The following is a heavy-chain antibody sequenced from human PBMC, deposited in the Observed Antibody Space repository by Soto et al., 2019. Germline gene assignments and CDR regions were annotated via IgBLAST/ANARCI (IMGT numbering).Heavy chain of an antibody. CDR2: INHSGST. J-gene: IGHJ4*02. D-gene: IGHD5-18*01. CDR3: ASLPSADTAMVTGY. CDR1: CGSFSGYY. V-gene: IGHV4-34*01. Sequence: SETLSLTCAVYCGSFSGYYWSWIRQPPGKGLEWIGEINHSGSTNYNPSLKSRVTISVDTSKNQFSLKLSSVTAADTAVYYCASLPSADTAMVTGYWGQGTLVTV.